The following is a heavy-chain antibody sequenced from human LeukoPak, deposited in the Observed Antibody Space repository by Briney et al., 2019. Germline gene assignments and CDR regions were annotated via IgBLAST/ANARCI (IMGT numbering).Heavy chain of an antibody. CDR2: VSNDGRNE. J-gene: IGHJ4*02. V-gene: IGHV3-33*08. CDR3: ARDSASTPLDY. D-gene: IGHD1-26*01. Sequence: GRSLRLSCAASGFTFSSYSMHWVRQAPGKGMEWVAVVSNDGRNEYYADSVQGRFSISRDNSKNTVYLQMNSLRAEDTAVYYCARDSASTPLDYWGQGTLVTVSS. CDR1: GFTFSSYS.